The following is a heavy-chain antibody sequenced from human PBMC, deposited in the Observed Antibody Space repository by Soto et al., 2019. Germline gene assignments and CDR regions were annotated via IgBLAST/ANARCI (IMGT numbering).Heavy chain of an antibody. CDR2: ISYDGSSK. V-gene: IGHV3-30*18. Sequence: QVQLVESGGGVVQPGRSLRLSCAASGFTFSSYGMHWVRQAPGKGLEWVAVISYDGSSKYYADSVKGRFTISRDNSKNTLYLQMNSLRAEDTAVYYCAKDPSTQLWFDPWGQGTLVTVSS. CDR1: GFTFSSYG. D-gene: IGHD1-1*01. J-gene: IGHJ5*02. CDR3: AKDPSTQLWFDP.